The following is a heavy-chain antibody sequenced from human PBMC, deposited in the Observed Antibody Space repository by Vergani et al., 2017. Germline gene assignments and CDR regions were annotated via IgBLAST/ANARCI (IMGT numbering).Heavy chain of an antibody. CDR3: TTAWGLYYLHGEYFQY. J-gene: IGHJ1*01. CDR2: ISSGGGDI. CDR1: GFTFDTYT. D-gene: IGHD3-10*01. V-gene: IGHV3-23*01. Sequence: EVHLLESGGGLVQPGGSRRLSCAGAGFTFDTYTMAYVRQAPGKGLEWVATISSGGGDIFYADSVKGRFTISRNNSKNTRFLQMNSLKDEDTAVYYCTTAWGLYYLHGEYFQYWGRGTLVSVSS.